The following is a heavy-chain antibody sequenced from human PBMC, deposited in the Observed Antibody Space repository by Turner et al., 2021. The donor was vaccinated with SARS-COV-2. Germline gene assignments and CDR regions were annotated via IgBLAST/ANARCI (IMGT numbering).Heavy chain of an antibody. J-gene: IGHJ4*02. Sequence: EVQMVESGGGLVQPGRSLRLSCTASGFTFGNYGMSWFRQAPGKGLEWVSFIRSKSYGGTTEYAASVKGRFTISRDDSKSIAYLQMNSLKTEDTAVYYCTGGIAGDSWGQGTLVTVSS. CDR2: IRSKSYGGTT. V-gene: IGHV3-49*03. CDR1: GFTFGNYG. D-gene: IGHD6-13*01. CDR3: TGGIAGDS.